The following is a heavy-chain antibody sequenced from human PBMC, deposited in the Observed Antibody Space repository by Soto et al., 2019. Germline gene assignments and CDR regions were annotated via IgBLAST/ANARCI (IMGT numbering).Heavy chain of an antibody. Sequence: HLVESGGGVVQPGGSLRLSCAASGFAFRRFALHWLRQAPGNGLAWVALISYDGTTKYYPDAVKGRFAISRDNSNNTLYLEINSQRPEDTVFYYRVRERCGDCFDGYVYLWGHGALVTVSA. CDR2: ISYDGTTK. CDR3: VRERCGDCFDGYVYL. D-gene: IGHD2-21*02. V-gene: IGHV3-30*09. J-gene: IGHJ2*01. CDR1: GFAFRRFA.